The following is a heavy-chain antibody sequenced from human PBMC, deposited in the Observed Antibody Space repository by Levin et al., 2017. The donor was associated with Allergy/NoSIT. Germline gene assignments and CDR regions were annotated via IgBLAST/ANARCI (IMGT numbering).Heavy chain of an antibody. Sequence: SLLLSFSSSGFPFRNPSMRWVRQPPGKGLEWVSLIYSAGSTYYADSVKGRFTISRDKSKNTLYLQMNSLRAEDTAVYYCARGGDYGNYWGQGTLVTVSS. CDR3: ARGGDYGNY. V-gene: IGHV3-66*01. CDR2: IYSAGST. CDR1: GFPFRNPS. J-gene: IGHJ4*02. D-gene: IGHD4/OR15-4a*01.